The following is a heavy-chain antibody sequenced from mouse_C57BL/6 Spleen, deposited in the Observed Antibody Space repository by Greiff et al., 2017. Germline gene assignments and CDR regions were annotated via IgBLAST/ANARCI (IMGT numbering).Heavy chain of an antibody. D-gene: IGHD1-1*01. J-gene: IGHJ1*03. CDR1: GYTFTSYW. Sequence: QVQLQQPGAELVMPGASVKLSCKASGYTFTSYWMHWVKQRPGQGLEWIGEIDPSDSYTNYNQKFKGKSTLTVDKSSSTAYMQLSSLTSEDSAVYYCARSLQYYGGSHGYFDVWGTGTTVTVSS. V-gene: IGHV1-69*01. CDR2: IDPSDSYT. CDR3: ARSLQYYGGSHGYFDV.